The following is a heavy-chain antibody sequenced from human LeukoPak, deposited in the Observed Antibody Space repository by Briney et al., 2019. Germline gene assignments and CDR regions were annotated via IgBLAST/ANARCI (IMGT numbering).Heavy chain of an antibody. CDR2: ISYDGSNK. Sequence: PGGSLRLSCAASGFTFSSYAMHWVRQAPGKGLEWVAVISYDGSNKYYADSVKGRFTISRDNSKNTLYLQMNSLRAEDTAVYYCARDRSSGWFDPWGQGTLVTVSS. D-gene: IGHD6-19*01. CDR3: ARDRSSGWFDP. CDR1: GFTFSSYA. V-gene: IGHV3-30-3*01. J-gene: IGHJ5*02.